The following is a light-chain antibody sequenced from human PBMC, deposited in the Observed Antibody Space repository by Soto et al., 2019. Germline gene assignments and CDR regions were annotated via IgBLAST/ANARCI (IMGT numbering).Light chain of an antibody. V-gene: IGKV1-33*01. CDR2: DAS. CDR3: LQSRTTPCT. J-gene: IGKJ1*01. Sequence: DIQMTQSPSSLSASVGDSVTITCQASQDIDQFLNWFQQKPGKAPKLLIYDASNVETGVPSRFSGSGGATDFSLTISSLQPEDFATYYCLQSRTTPCTFGQGTKVDIK. CDR1: QDIDQF.